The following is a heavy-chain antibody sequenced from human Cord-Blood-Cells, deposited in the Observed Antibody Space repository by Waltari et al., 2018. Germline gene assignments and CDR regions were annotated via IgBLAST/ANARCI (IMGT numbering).Heavy chain of an antibody. CDR2: IYSGGST. CDR1: GFTVSSNY. V-gene: IGHV3-53*01. D-gene: IGHD1-7*01. J-gene: IGHJ3*02. CDR3: ARDGYNWNYAFDI. Sequence: EVQLVESGGGLIQPGGSLRLSCAASGFTVSSNYMSWVRQAPGKGLEWVSVIYSGGSTYYADSVKDRFTISRDNSKNTLYLQMNSLRAEDTAVYYCARDGYNWNYAFDIWGQGTMVTVSS.